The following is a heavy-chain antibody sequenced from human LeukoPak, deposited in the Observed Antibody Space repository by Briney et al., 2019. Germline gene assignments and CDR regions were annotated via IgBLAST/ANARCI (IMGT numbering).Heavy chain of an antibody. Sequence: PGGSLRPSCAASGFAFSSYWMHWVRQAPGKGLVSVSHINTDGSNIVYADSVKGRFTISRDNAKNTLYLQMNSLRAEDTAVYYCVKVGPPASFDYWGQGTLVTVSS. CDR1: GFAFSSYW. CDR3: VKVGPPASFDY. J-gene: IGHJ4*02. CDR2: INTDGSNI. V-gene: IGHV3-74*01.